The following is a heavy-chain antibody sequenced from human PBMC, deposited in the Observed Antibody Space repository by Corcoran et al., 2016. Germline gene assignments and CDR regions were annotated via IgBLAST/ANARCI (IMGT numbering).Heavy chain of an antibody. V-gene: IGHV3-21*01. CDR2: ISSSSSYI. CDR3: ARDGGQWRGMDV. CDR1: GFTFSSYS. J-gene: IGHJ6*02. Sequence: EVQLVESGGGLVKPGGSLRLSCAASGFTFSSYSMNWVRQAPGKGLEWVSSISSSSSYIYYADSVKGRFTISRDNAKNSLYLQMNSLRAEDTAVYYCARDGGQWRGMDVWGQGTTVTVS. D-gene: IGHD6-19*01.